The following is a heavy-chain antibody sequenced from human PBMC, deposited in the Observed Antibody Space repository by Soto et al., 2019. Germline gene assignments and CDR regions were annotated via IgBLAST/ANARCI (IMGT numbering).Heavy chain of an antibody. Sequence: ASVKVSCKASGYTFTSYYMHWVRQTPGQGLEWMGIINPIGGTTNYAQKFQGRVTMTRDTSTSTVYMELSSLRSEDTAVYYCVRLSGHFDCWGQGSLVTVSS. CDR2: INPIGGTT. V-gene: IGHV1-46*01. CDR3: VRLSGHFDC. CDR1: GYTFTSYY. D-gene: IGHD6-19*01. J-gene: IGHJ4*02.